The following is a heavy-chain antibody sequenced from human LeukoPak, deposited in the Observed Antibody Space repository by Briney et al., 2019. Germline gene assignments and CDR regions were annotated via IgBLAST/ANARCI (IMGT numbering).Heavy chain of an antibody. CDR3: ARVGGDYFDY. J-gene: IGHJ4*02. Sequence: GGSLRLSCAASGFTFSDYSMNWVRQAPGKGLEWVSSISSSTSSIYYADSVKGRFTISRDNSKNTLYLQMGSLRPEDMALYYCARVGGDYFDYWSQGTLVTVSS. CDR1: GFTFSDYS. D-gene: IGHD3-10*01. CDR2: ISSSTSSI. V-gene: IGHV3-21*01.